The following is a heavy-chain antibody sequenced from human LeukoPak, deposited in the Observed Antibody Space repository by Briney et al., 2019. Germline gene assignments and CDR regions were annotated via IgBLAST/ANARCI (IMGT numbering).Heavy chain of an antibody. V-gene: IGHV3-30*04. D-gene: IGHD5-18*01. CDR1: GSTFSSYA. Sequence: GRSLRLSCAASGSTFSSYAMHWVRQAPGKGLEWVAVISYDGSNKYYADSVKGRFTISRDNSKNTLYLQMNSLRAEDTAVYYCARDDGYSYGYHWGQGTLVTVSS. CDR2: ISYDGSNK. CDR3: ARDDGYSYGYH. J-gene: IGHJ5*02.